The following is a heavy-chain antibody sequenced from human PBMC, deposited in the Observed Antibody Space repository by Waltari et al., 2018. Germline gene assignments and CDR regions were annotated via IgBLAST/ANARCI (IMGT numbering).Heavy chain of an antibody. V-gene: IGHV3-48*01. D-gene: IGHD3-10*01. CDR1: GFTFSSYS. CDR2: ISSSSSTI. CDR3: VRDLYYGSGIGYYFDY. J-gene: IGHJ4*02. Sequence: EVQLVESGGGLVQPGGSLRLSCAASGFTFSSYSMNWVRQAPGKGLEWVSYISSSSSTIYYADSVKGRFTISRDNAKNSLYLQMNSLRAEDTAVYYCVRDLYYGSGIGYYFDYWGQGTLVTVSS.